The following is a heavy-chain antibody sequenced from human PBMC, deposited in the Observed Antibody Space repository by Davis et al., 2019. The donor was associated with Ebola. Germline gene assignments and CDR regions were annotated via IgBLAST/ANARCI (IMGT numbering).Heavy chain of an antibody. D-gene: IGHD6-19*01. CDR2: IIPILGIV. Sequence: SVKVSCKASGGTFSNYAINWVRQAPGQGLEWMGGIIPILGIVKSAQNFQGRVTLTADKSTSTAYMELTSLRSEDTAVYYCARDPVAGTGRYFYYGMDVWGQGTTVTVSS. CDR1: GGTFSNYA. J-gene: IGHJ6*02. V-gene: IGHV1-69*10. CDR3: ARDPVAGTGRYFYYGMDV.